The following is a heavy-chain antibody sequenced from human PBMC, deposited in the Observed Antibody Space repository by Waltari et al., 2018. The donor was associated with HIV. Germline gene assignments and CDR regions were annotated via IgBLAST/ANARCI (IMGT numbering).Heavy chain of an antibody. CDR1: GFTFRTYW. Sequence: EVQLVESGGVLVQPGGSLRLSCAASGFTFRTYWMHWVRQGPGKGLVGVSGIHKEGGRTSYADSVKGRFTISRDNAKNTLFLQMNSLRVEDTAVYYCTRDGGGHPFVGYGMDVWGQGTTVTISS. CDR2: IHKEGGRT. J-gene: IGHJ6*02. CDR3: TRDGGGHPFVGYGMDV. D-gene: IGHD3-16*01. V-gene: IGHV3-74*01.